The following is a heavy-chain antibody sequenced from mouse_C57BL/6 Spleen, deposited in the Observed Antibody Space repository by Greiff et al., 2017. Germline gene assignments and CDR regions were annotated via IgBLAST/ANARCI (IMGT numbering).Heavy chain of an antibody. V-gene: IGHV1-52*01. Sequence: QVQLQQPGAELVRPGSSVKLSCKASGYTFTSYWLHWVQQRPIQGLEWIGNIDPSDSETHYNQKFKDKATLTVDKSSSTAYMQLSSLTSEDSAVYYCARTDYYGSSYGAWFAYWGQGTLVTVSA. CDR3: ARTDYYGSSYGAWFAY. CDR1: GYTFTSYW. D-gene: IGHD1-1*01. CDR2: IDPSDSET. J-gene: IGHJ3*01.